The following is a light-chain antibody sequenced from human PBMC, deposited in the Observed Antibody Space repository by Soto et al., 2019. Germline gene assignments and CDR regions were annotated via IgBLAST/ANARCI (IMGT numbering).Light chain of an antibody. CDR3: TSYTTTSARV. CDR1: SSDVGGYNY. Sequence: LTQPASVSGSPGQSITVSCTGTSSDVGGYNYVSWYQHHPGRAPKLIIYEVSNRPSGVSNRFSGSKSGNTAFLTISGLQAEDEADYYCTSYTTTSARVFGSGTKVTVL. CDR2: EVS. J-gene: IGLJ1*01. V-gene: IGLV2-14*01.